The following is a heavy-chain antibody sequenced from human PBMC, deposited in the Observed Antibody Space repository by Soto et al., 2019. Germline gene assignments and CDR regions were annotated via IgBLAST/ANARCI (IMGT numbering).Heavy chain of an antibody. CDR2: IYYSGST. J-gene: IGHJ4*02. CDR1: GGSISSGDYY. D-gene: IGHD2-8*01. Sequence: QVQLQESGPGLVKPSQTLSLTCTVSGGSISSGDYYWSWIRQPPGKGLEWIGYIYYSGSTYYNPSLKSRVTISVDTSKNQFSLKLSSVTAADTAVYYCARVGGLNVLMVYAILVWGQGTLVTVSS. CDR3: ARVGGLNVLMVYAILV. V-gene: IGHV4-30-4*01.